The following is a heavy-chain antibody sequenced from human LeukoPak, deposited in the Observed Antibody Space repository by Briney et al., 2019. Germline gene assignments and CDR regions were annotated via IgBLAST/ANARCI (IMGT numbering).Heavy chain of an antibody. CDR3: ASTYDYGDYVDY. CDR2: IKQDGSEK. D-gene: IGHD4-17*01. J-gene: IGHJ4*02. V-gene: IGHV3-7*01. CDR1: GFTFSSYS. Sequence: GGSLRLSCAASGFTFSSYSMNWVRQAPGKGLEWVANIKQDGSEKYYVDSVKGRFTISRDNAKNSLYLQMNSLRAEDTAVYYCASTYDYGDYVDYWGQGTLVTVSS.